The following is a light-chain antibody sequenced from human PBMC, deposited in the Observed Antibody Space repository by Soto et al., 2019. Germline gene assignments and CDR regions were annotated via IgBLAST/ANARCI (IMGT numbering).Light chain of an antibody. CDR2: DAS. CDR1: QSVSSY. Sequence: EIVLTQSPATLSLSPGERATLSCRASQSVSSYLACYQQKPDQAPRLLTYDASNSATGIPARFSGSGSGTDFTLTISSLEPEDFEVYYCQQRSNWSPAFGPGTKVDIK. J-gene: IGKJ3*01. CDR3: QQRSNWSPA. V-gene: IGKV3-11*01.